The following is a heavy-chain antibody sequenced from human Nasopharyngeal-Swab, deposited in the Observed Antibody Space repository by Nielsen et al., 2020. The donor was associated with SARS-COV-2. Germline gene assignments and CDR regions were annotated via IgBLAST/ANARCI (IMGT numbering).Heavy chain of an antibody. CDR3: AKEDNLGAFDI. CDR2: ISWNSGSI. D-gene: IGHD1-1*01. V-gene: IGHV3-9*01. CDR1: GFTFDDYA. Sequence: GGSLRLSCAASGFTFDDYAMHWVRQGPGKGLEWVSVISWNSGSIGYADSVKGRFTISRDNAKNSMYLQMNSLRAEDTALYYCAKEDNLGAFDIWGQGTMVTVSS. J-gene: IGHJ3*02.